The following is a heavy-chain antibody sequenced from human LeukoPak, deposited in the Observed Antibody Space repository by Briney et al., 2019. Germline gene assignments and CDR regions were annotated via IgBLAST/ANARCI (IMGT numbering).Heavy chain of an antibody. CDR3: ARGSGSHDAFDI. CDR2: IYYSGST. CDR1: GGSISSGDYY. Sequence: PSETLSLTCTVPGGSISSGDYYWSWIRQPPGKGLEWIGYIYYSGSTYYNPSLKSRVTISVDTSKNQFSLKLSSVTAADTAVYYCARGSGSHDAFDIWGQGTMVTVSS. J-gene: IGHJ3*02. V-gene: IGHV4-30-4*08. D-gene: IGHD1-26*01.